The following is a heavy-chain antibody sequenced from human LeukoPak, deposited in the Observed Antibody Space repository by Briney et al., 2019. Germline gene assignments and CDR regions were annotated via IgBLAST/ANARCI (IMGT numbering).Heavy chain of an antibody. D-gene: IGHD3-3*01. J-gene: IGHJ4*02. V-gene: IGHV3-23*01. CDR2: ISDSGGST. CDR1: GFTFSSYA. Sequence: GGSLRLPCAASGFTFSSYAMSWVRQAPGKGLEWVSVISDSGGSTYYADSVKGRFTISRDNSKNTLYLQMNSLRAEDTAVNYCAKDREDYDFWSGYSTPFDYWGQGTLVTVSS. CDR3: AKDREDYDFWSGYSTPFDY.